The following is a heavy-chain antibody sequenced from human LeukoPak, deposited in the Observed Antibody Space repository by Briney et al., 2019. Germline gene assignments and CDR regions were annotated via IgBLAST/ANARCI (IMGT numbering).Heavy chain of an antibody. Sequence: PGGSLRLSCAASGFTFSTYNMNWVRQAPGKGLEWVSGISGSGSAYYADSVKGRFSISRDKSKNTVYLQMDSLRAEDTAVYYCAKRGAEVGASVAPGDYWGQGTLLTVSS. D-gene: IGHD1-26*01. V-gene: IGHV3-23*01. CDR3: AKRGAEVGASVAPGDY. J-gene: IGHJ4*02. CDR2: ISGSGSA. CDR1: GFTFSTYN.